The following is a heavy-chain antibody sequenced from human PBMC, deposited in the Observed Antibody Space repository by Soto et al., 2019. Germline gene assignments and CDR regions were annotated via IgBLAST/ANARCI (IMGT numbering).Heavy chain of an antibody. Sequence: GVLRLSCAAFGFGFTFSSYEMNWVRQAPGKGLEWISYIGNDGSPIHYADSVKGRFTISRDNAKKSLYLQMNSLRAEDTAVYYCARDNYGGAFDYWGQGALVTVSS. D-gene: IGHD4-17*01. CDR2: IGNDGSPI. V-gene: IGHV3-48*03. CDR3: ARDNYGGAFDY. CDR1: GFGFTFSSYE. J-gene: IGHJ4*02.